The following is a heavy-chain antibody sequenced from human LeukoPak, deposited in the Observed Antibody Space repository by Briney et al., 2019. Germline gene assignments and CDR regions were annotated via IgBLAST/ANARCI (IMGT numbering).Heavy chain of an antibody. CDR3: ARQWDSSGYHEYFQH. J-gene: IGHJ1*01. CDR1: AGSISSYF. Sequence: PSETLSLTCSVSAGSISSYFWNWIRQPPGKGPEWIGNIYSTGSTNYNPSLKSRVTISVDTSKNQFSLKLSSVTAAGTAVYYCARQWDSSGYHEYFQHWGQGTLVTVFS. V-gene: IGHV4-59*08. CDR2: IYSTGST. D-gene: IGHD3-22*01.